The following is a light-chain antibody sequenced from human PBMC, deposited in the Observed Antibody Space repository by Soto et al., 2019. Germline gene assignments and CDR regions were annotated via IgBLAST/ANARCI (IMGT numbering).Light chain of an antibody. CDR3: QQSFSTPTP. Sequence: DIQMTQSPSSLSASVGDRVTITCRASQSISSYLNWYQQKPGKAPKLLMYAASSLQSGVPSRFNGSGSGTDFILTISILQPEYFATYYCQQSFSTPTPFGQGTRLEIK. V-gene: IGKV1-39*01. J-gene: IGKJ5*01. CDR2: AAS. CDR1: QSISSY.